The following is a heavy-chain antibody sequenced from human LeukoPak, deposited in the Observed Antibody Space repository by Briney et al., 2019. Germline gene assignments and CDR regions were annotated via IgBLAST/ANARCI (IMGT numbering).Heavy chain of an antibody. V-gene: IGHV3-23*01. D-gene: IGHD2-15*01. Sequence: GGSLRLSCAASGFTFSSYAMSWVRQAPGKGLEWVSAISGSGGSTYYADSVKGRFTISRDNSKNTLYLHMNSLRAEDTAVYYCAKDSAKVVVAATRNFDYWGQGTLVTVSS. CDR2: ISGSGGST. CDR3: AKDSAKVVVAATRNFDY. CDR1: GFTFSSYA. J-gene: IGHJ4*02.